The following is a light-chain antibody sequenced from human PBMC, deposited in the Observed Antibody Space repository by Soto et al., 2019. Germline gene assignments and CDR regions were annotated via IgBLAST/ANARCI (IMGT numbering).Light chain of an antibody. CDR3: QQYNSYWT. V-gene: IGKV1-8*01. Sequence: AIRMTQSPSSLSASTGDKVSSTCRASQGISSYSAWYQQQPGQAPNLLIYDASSLESGVPSRFSGSGSGTEFTLTISSLQPDDFATYYCQQYNSYWTFGQGTKVDI. CDR2: DAS. CDR1: QGISSY. J-gene: IGKJ1*01.